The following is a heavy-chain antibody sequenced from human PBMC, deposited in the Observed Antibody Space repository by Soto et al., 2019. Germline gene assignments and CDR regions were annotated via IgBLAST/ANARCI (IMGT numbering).Heavy chain of an antibody. V-gene: IGHV3-30-3*01. CDR3: ARDSSSRTRRGMDV. Sequence: QAGGSLRLSCAASGFTFSSYAMHWVRQAPGKGLEWVAVISYDGSNKYYADSVKGRFTISRDNSKNTLYLQMNSLRAEDTAVYYCARDSSSRTRRGMDVWGQGTTVTVSS. J-gene: IGHJ6*02. CDR1: GFTFSSYA. CDR2: ISYDGSNK. D-gene: IGHD6-13*01.